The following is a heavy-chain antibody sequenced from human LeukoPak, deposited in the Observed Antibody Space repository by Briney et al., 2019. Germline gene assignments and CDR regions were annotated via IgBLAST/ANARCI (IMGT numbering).Heavy chain of an antibody. D-gene: IGHD4-17*01. V-gene: IGHV1-18*01. CDR2: ISAYNSNT. Sequence: ASVKVSCKASGYTFTSYGISWVRQAPGQGLEWMGWISAYNSNTNYAQKLQGRVTMTTDTSTSTAYMELRSLRSDDTAVYYCARDNDYGVIVDPWGQGTLVTVSS. CDR3: ARDNDYGVIVDP. J-gene: IGHJ5*02. CDR1: GYTFTSYG.